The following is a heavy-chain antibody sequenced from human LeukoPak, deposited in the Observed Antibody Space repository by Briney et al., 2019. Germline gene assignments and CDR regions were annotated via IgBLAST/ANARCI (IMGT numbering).Heavy chain of an antibody. D-gene: IGHD6-13*01. Sequence: GGSLRLSCAASGFTFSSYEMNWVRQAPGKGLEWVSYISSSGSTIYYAGSVRGRFTISRDNAKNSLYLQMNSLRAEDTAVYYCARQEQQLVTFDYWGQGTLVTVSS. CDR2: ISSSGSTI. CDR3: ARQEQQLVTFDY. V-gene: IGHV3-48*03. J-gene: IGHJ4*02. CDR1: GFTFSSYE.